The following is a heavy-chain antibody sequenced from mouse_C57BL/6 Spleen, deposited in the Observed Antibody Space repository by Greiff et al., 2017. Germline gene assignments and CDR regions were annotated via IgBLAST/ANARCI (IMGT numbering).Heavy chain of an antibody. CDR2: ISYVGSN. V-gene: IGHV3-6*01. CDR3: ARDRDSSGPAWFAY. D-gene: IGHD3-2*02. CDR1: GYSITSGYY. J-gene: IGHJ3*01. Sequence: EVKLQESGPGLVKPSQSLSLTCSVTGYSITSGYYWNWIRQFPGNKLEWMGYISYVGSNNYNPSLKNRISITRDTSKNQFFLKLNSVTTEDTATXYCARDRDSSGPAWFAYWCQGTLVTVSA.